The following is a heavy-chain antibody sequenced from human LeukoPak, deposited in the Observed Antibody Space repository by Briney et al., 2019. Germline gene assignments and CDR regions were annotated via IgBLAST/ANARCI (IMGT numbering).Heavy chain of an antibody. V-gene: IGHV4-59*01. CDR3: ARDSGPAGYSSSY. J-gene: IGHJ4*02. Sequence: SETLSLTCTVSGGSISSYYWSWIRQPPGKGLEWIGYIYYSGSTNCNPSLKSRVTISVDTSKNQFSLKLSSVTAADTAVYYCARDSGPAGYSSSYWGQGTLVTVSS. CDR2: IYYSGST. D-gene: IGHD6-13*01. CDR1: GGSISSYY.